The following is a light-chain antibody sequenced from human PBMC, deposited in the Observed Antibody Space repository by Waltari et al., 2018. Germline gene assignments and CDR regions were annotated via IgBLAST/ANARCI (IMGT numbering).Light chain of an antibody. CDR1: QSVNTY. J-gene: IGKJ1*01. V-gene: IGKV3-20*01. Sequence: IVLTQSPGTLSLSPGERATLSCRASQSVNTYLAWYQQKPGQAPRLLIHGAYTRAAGIPDRFSGSGSGTDFSLTISRLEAEDFAVYYCQHHVRLPATFGQGTKVEIK. CDR2: GAY. CDR3: QHHVRLPAT.